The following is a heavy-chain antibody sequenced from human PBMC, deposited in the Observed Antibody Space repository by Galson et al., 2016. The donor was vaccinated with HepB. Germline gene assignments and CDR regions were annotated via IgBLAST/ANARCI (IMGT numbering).Heavy chain of an antibody. J-gene: IGHJ4*02. CDR1: GFIFSNAC. Sequence: SLRLSCAASGFIFSNACMSWVRQAPGKGLQWVGHTTTKSDGGTTEYAAPLKGRFSISRDDSTNTLYLQMNSLKTEDTAVYYCTTHRGNDIPPFYDYWGQGTLVTVSA. CDR3: TTHRGNDIPPFYDY. CDR2: TTTKSDGGTT. V-gene: IGHV3-15*01. D-gene: IGHD1-1*01.